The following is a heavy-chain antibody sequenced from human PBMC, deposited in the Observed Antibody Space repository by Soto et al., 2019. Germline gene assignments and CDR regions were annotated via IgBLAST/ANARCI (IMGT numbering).Heavy chain of an antibody. J-gene: IGHJ4*02. D-gene: IGHD1-26*01. Sequence: ASVKVSCKASGYTFTSYDINWVRQATGQGLEWMGWMNPNSGNTGYAQKFQGRVTMTRNTSISTAYMELSSLRSEDTAVYYCASMPANSGSYVQRKYWGQGTLVTVSS. CDR2: MNPNSGNT. V-gene: IGHV1-8*01. CDR1: GYTFTSYD. CDR3: ASMPANSGSYVQRKY.